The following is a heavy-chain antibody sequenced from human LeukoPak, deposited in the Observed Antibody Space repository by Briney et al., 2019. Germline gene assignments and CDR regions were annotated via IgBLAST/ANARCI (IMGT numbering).Heavy chain of an antibody. CDR1: GFTFSSYG. J-gene: IGHJ4*02. Sequence: GGSLRLSCAASGFTFSSYGMHWVRQAPGKGLEWVAVISYDGSNKYYADSVKGRFTISRDNSKNTLYLQMNSLRAEDTAVYYCAKDLQRHIVVVTASAVDYWGQGTLVTVSS. CDR2: ISYDGSNK. D-gene: IGHD2-21*02. V-gene: IGHV3-30*18. CDR3: AKDLQRHIVVVTASAVDY.